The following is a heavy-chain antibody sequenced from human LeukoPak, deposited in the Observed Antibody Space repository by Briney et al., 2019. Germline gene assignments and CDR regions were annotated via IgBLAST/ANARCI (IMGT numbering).Heavy chain of an antibody. D-gene: IGHD3-22*01. CDR3: AYYYDSSGYYYRPDYFDY. V-gene: IGHV1-69*06. CDR2: IIPIFGTA. Sequence: SVKVSCKASVGTFSSYAISWVRQAPGQGLEWMGGIIPIFGTANYAQKFQGRVTITADKSTSTAYMELSSLSSEDTAVYYCAYYYDSSGYYYRPDYFDYWGQGTLVTVSS. J-gene: IGHJ4*02. CDR1: VGTFSSYA.